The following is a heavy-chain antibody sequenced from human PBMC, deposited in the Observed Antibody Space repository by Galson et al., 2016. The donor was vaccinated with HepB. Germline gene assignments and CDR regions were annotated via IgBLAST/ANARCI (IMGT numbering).Heavy chain of an antibody. V-gene: IGHV3-74*01. CDR3: ASIRVGATLVGAFVI. D-gene: IGHD1-26*01. J-gene: IGHJ3*02. CDR1: GFSINTYW. Sequence: SLRLSCAASGFSINTYWMHWVRQAPGKGLVWVSRINSDGSSTNYADSVKGRFTISRDNAKNTLYLQMNSLRAEDTAGYYCASIRVGATLVGAFVIWGQGTMVTGSS. CDR2: INSDGSST.